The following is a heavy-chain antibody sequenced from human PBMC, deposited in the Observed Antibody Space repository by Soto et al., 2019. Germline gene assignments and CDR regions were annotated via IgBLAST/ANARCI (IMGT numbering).Heavy chain of an antibody. CDR2: IYYSGST. CDR1: GGSISSSSYY. Sequence: QLQLQESGPGLVKPSETLSLTCTVSGGSISSSSYYWGWIRQPPGKGLEWIGSIYYSGSTYYNPSLKRRVTISVDTSKNQFSLKLSSVTAADTAVYYCARQSDIVVVVAATGFDYWGQGTLVTVSS. CDR3: ARQSDIVVVVAATGFDY. V-gene: IGHV4-39*01. D-gene: IGHD2-15*01. J-gene: IGHJ4*02.